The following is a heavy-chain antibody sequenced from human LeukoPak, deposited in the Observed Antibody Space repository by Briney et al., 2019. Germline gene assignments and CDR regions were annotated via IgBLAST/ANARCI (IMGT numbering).Heavy chain of an antibody. D-gene: IGHD6-13*01. Sequence: PSETLSLTCTVSGGSISSYYWSWIRQPPGKGLEWIGYIYYSGSTNYNPSLKSRVTISVDTSKNQFSLKLSSVAAPDTAVYYCARDPSIAAAGPLFDYWGQGTLVTVSS. CDR2: IYYSGST. CDR1: GGSISSYY. V-gene: IGHV4-59*01. CDR3: ARDPSIAAAGPLFDY. J-gene: IGHJ4*02.